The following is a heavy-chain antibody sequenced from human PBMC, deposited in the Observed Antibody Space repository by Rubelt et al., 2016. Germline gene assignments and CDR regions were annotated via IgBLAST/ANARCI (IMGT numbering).Heavy chain of an antibody. V-gene: IGHV3-30*04. CDR3: ARDSHL. CDR2: ISNDGSNK. CDR1: GFIFSSYA. J-gene: IGHJ4*02. Sequence: VQLVESGGGLVQPGGSLRLSCAASGFIFSSYAMHWVRQAPGKGLAWVAVISNDGSNKYYADSVKGRLTVSRDNAKNSLYLQMDSLRAEDTAGYYGARDSHLGGQGTLVTVSS.